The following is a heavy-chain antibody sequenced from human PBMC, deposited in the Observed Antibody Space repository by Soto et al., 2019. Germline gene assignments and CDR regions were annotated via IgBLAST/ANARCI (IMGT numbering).Heavy chain of an antibody. Sequence: QVQLVESGGGVVQPGRSLRLSCAASGFTFSSYGMHWVRQAPGKGLEWVAVISYDGSNKYYADSVKGRFTISRDNSKNTLYLQMNSLRAEDTAVYYCAKDCWNYRARVYYFDYWGQGTLVTVSS. CDR3: AKDCWNYRARVYYFDY. CDR2: ISYDGSNK. V-gene: IGHV3-30*18. J-gene: IGHJ4*02. D-gene: IGHD1-7*01. CDR1: GFTFSSYG.